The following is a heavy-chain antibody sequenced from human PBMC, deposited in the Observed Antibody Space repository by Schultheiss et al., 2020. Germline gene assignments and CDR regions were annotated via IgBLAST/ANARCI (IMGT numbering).Heavy chain of an antibody. D-gene: IGHD2-15*01. CDR3: CLLAY. Sequence: GESLKISCAASGFTFSSYGMSWVRQAPGKGLEWVLSISSSSSYIYYADSLKGRFTISRDNAKNSLYLQMNSLRAEDTDGGSNCLLAYWGLGTLVTVSS. CDR1: GFTFSSYG. J-gene: IGHJ4*02. V-gene: IGHV3-21*04. CDR2: ISSSSSYI.